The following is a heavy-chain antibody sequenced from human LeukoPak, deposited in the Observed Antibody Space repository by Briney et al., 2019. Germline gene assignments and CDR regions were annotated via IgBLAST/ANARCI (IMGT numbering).Heavy chain of an antibody. J-gene: IGHJ5*02. CDR3: ASVGQWLVENDWFDP. V-gene: IGHV1-2*02. D-gene: IGHD6-19*01. Sequence: GASVKVSCKASEYTFTAYYVHWVRQAPGQGLEWMGWINPNSGDTNFAQNFQGRVTITRDTSISTVYMELSRLRSDDTAVYYCASVGQWLVENDWFDPWGQGTLVTVSS. CDR1: EYTFTAYY. CDR2: INPNSGDT.